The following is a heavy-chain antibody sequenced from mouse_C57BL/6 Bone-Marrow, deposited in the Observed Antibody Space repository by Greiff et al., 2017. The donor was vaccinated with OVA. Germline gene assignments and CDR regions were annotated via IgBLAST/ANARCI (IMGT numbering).Heavy chain of an antibody. CDR2: IYPRSGNT. V-gene: IGHV1-81*01. J-gene: IGHJ2*01. CDR1: GYTFTSYG. CDR3: ARSGGYYYGSSDY. Sequence: QVQLKQSGAELARPGASVKLSYKASGYTFTSYGISWVKQRTGQGLEWIGAIYPRSGNTYYNEKFKGKATLTADKSSSTAYMELRSLTSEDSAVYFWARSGGYYYGSSDYWGQGTTLTVSS. D-gene: IGHD1-1*01.